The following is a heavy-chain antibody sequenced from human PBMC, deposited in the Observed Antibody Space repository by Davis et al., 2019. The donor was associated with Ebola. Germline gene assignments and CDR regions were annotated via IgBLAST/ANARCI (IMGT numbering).Heavy chain of an antibody. Sequence: MPGGSLRLSCAVSGGSISSSNWWSWVRQPPGKGLEWIGEIYHSGSTYYNPSLKSRVTISVDTSKNQFSLKLSSVTAADTAVYYCARHPHWNYRAFDIWGQGTMVTVSS. CDR2: IYHSGST. V-gene: IGHV4-4*02. CDR3: ARHPHWNYRAFDI. D-gene: IGHD1-7*01. J-gene: IGHJ3*02. CDR1: GGSISSSNW.